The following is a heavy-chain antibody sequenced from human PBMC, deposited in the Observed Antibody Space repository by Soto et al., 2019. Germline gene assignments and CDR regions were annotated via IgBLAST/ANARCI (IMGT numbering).Heavy chain of an antibody. CDR2: ISYDGSNK. CDR1: GFTFSSYG. D-gene: IGHD6-19*01. V-gene: IGHV3-30*18. Sequence: QVQLVESGGGVVQPGRSLRLSCAASGFTFSSYGMHWVRQAPGKGLEWVAVISYDGSNKYYADSVKGRFTISRDNSKNTLYLQMNSLRAEDTAVYYCAKDLSVAGTDYDAFDIWGQGTMGTVSS. CDR3: AKDLSVAGTDYDAFDI. J-gene: IGHJ3*02.